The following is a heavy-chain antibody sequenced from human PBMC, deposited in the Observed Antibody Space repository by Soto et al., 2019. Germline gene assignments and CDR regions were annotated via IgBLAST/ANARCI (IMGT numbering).Heavy chain of an antibody. V-gene: IGHV4-39*01. CDR1: GGYSVDRGY. D-gene: IGHD2-21*02. J-gene: IGHJ4*02. CDR3: ARQRTTVVTQADFDH. CDR2: IYHGGTT. Sequence: VSGGYSVDRGYRVRIRKNPGEGPEWIASIYHGGTTYYNPSFKSRVTISIDTSKNQFSLKLSSVTATDTAVYYCARQRTTVVTQADFDHWVQGALVLGSS.